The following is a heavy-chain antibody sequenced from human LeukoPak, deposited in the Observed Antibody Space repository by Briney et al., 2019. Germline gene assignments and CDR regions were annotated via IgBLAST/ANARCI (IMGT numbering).Heavy chain of an antibody. CDR2: VHLDGRT. J-gene: IGHJ4*02. D-gene: IGHD6-25*01. V-gene: IGHV4-4*02. CDR3: AREGGFYRPLDY. CDR1: GGSVTSTNW. Sequence: PSETLSLTCGVSGGSVTSTNWWCLIRQPPRKGVEWIGEVHLDGRTNYNPSLKSRLTMSVDLSENHVSLKLTSVTAADTAVYYCAREGGFYRPLDYSGQGTLVTVSS.